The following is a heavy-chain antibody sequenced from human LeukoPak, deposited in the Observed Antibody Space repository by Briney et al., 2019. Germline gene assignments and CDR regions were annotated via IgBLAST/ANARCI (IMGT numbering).Heavy chain of an antibody. CDR2: IYHSGST. CDR1: GGSISSYY. J-gene: IGHJ3*01. D-gene: IGHD5-12*01. V-gene: IGHV4-38-2*02. Sequence: PSETLSLTCTVSGGSISSYYWGWIRQPPGKGLEWIGSIYHSGSTYYNPSLKSRVTISVDTSKNQFSLKLSSVTAADTAVYYCARDRDLVGRLGSFDVWGQGTMVAVSS. CDR3: ARDRDLVGRLGSFDV.